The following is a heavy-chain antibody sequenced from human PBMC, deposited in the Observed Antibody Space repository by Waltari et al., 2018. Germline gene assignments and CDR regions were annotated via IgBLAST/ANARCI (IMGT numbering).Heavy chain of an antibody. CDR2: ITRDNIT. D-gene: IGHD3-10*01. CDR1: GFNFSPSE. Sequence: EVQLVESGGGLVQPGGSLRIPCAASGFNFSPSEMNWVSQAPGKGLEWVSYITRDNITYYADSVKGRFTISRDNAKKSLYLQMNSLRAEDTAVYYCARDHQTARGSLINYYYAMDVWGQGTTVTVSS. V-gene: IGHV3-48*03. J-gene: IGHJ6*02. CDR3: ARDHQTARGSLINYYYAMDV.